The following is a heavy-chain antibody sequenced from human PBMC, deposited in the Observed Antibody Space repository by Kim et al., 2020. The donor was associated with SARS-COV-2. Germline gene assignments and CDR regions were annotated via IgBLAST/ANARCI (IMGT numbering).Heavy chain of an antibody. Sequence: GGSLRLSCAASGFTFSTYDMNWVRQAPGKGLEWVSSISGSSSHIYYADSVKGRFTVARDNSKPSLYLQMNSLRVEDTVVYYCARRSPPARYNGMDVWGQG. CDR2: ISGSSSHI. V-gene: IGHV3-21*01. CDR1: GFTFSTYD. J-gene: IGHJ6*02. CDR3: ARRSPPARYNGMDV. D-gene: IGHD3-9*01.